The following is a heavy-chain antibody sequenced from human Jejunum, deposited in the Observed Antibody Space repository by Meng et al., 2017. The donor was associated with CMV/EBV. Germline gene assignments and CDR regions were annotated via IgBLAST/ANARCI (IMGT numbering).Heavy chain of an antibody. Sequence: LSCAASGFTFSNYWMPWVRQAPGKGLEWVANIKEDGSEKYYVDSVNGRFTISRDNAKNSLYLQMNSLRAEDTAVYYCARRRNSNWFDYWGQGTLVTVSS. V-gene: IGHV3-7*01. J-gene: IGHJ4*02. CDR3: ARRRNSNWFDY. D-gene: IGHD4-11*01. CDR1: GFTFSNYW. CDR2: IKEDGSEK.